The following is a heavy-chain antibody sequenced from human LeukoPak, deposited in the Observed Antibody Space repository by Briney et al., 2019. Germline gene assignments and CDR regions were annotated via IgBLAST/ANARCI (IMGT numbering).Heavy chain of an antibody. Sequence: ASVKVSCKASGYTFTSYDINWVRQATGQGLEWMGWMNPNSGNTGYAQKFQGRVTITRNTSISTAYMELNSLRAEDTAVYYCAKGKQLGLGFDYWGQGTLVTVSS. V-gene: IGHV1-8*03. CDR1: GYTFTSYD. D-gene: IGHD6-6*01. J-gene: IGHJ4*02. CDR2: MNPNSGNT. CDR3: AKGKQLGLGFDY.